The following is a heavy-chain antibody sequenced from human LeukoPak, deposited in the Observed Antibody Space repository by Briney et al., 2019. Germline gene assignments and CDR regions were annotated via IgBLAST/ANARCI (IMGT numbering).Heavy chain of an antibody. CDR3: AKVTSSGWYGAFDI. V-gene: IGHV3-23*01. Sequence: GGSLRLSCAASGFTFSSYAMSWVRQAPGKGLEWDSAISGGGGSTYYADSVKGRFTISRDNSKNTLYLQMNSLRAEDTAVYYCAKVTSSGWYGAFDIWGQGTMVTVSS. CDR1: GFTFSSYA. J-gene: IGHJ3*02. CDR2: ISGGGGST. D-gene: IGHD6-19*01.